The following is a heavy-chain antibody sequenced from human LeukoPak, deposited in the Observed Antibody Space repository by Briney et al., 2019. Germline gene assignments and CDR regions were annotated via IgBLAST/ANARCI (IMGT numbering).Heavy chain of an antibody. Sequence: SETLSLTCTVSGGSISSGSYYWSWIRQPAGKGLEWIGEINHSGSTNYNPSLKSRVTISVDTSKNQFSLKLSSVTAADTAVYYCARAAPRWFGEPRGWFDPWGQGTLVTVSS. CDR1: GGSISSGSYY. D-gene: IGHD3-10*01. CDR2: INHSGST. CDR3: ARAAPRWFGEPRGWFDP. J-gene: IGHJ5*02. V-gene: IGHV4-61*10.